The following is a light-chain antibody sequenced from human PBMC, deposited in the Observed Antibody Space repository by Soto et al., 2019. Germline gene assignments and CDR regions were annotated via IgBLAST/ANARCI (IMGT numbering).Light chain of an antibody. J-gene: IGKJ4*01. CDR2: GAA. CDR1: QTVSRYY. V-gene: IGKV3D-7*01. Sequence: VLTQSPATLSLSPGWRAILSCRASQTVSRYYLSWYQKKPGQPPRLLIYGAATRATGVPDRFSGSGSGADFTLTISSLQPEDFAVYYCQQALTFGGGTTVE. CDR3: QQALT.